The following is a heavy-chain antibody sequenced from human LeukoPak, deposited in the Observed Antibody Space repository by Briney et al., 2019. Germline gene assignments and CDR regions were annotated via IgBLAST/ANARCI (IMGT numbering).Heavy chain of an antibody. J-gene: IGHJ4*02. Sequence: GGSLRLSCAASGFTFSSYAMHWVRQAPGKGLEWVAVISYDGSNKYYADSVKGRFTISRDNSKNTLYLQMNSLRAEDTAVYYCAKVRDDYGDYYFDYWGQGTLVTVSS. CDR1: GFTFSSYA. V-gene: IGHV3-30-3*01. D-gene: IGHD4-17*01. CDR3: AKVRDDYGDYYFDY. CDR2: ISYDGSNK.